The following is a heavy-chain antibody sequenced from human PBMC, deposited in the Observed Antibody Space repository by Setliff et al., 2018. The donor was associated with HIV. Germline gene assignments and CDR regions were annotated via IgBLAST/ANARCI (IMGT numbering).Heavy chain of an antibody. CDR3: ARRRRSGSGSYFFDD. CDR1: GGSISSSSFY. D-gene: IGHD6-19*01. V-gene: IGHV4-39*01. J-gene: IGHJ4*02. Sequence: SETLSLTCSVSGGSISSSSFYWGWIRQPPGKGLEWIGSMYYGGGTYYNPSLKSRVTISVDTSKNQFSLNLNSVTAADKAVFFCARRRRSGSGSYFFDDWGQGSLVTVSS. CDR2: MYYGGGT.